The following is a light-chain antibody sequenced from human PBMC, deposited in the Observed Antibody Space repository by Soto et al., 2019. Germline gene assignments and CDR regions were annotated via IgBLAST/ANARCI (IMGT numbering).Light chain of an antibody. V-gene: IGKV3-15*01. J-gene: IGKJ4*01. CDR1: QSVSTN. CDR2: GAS. CDR3: QHYNYLPPQFT. Sequence: EVVMTQSPATLSVSPGERATLSCRASQSVSTNLAWYQQKVGQAPRLLMYGASVRATGVPTRFSGSGSGTVFTLTISSLQSEDFAVYFCQHYNYLPPQFTFGGGTKVEIK.